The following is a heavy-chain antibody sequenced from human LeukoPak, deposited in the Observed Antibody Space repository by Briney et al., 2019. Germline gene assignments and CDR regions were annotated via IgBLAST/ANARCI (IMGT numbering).Heavy chain of an antibody. CDR1: RLTFNSNA. D-gene: IGHD3-22*01. Sequence: GGSLRLSCVVSRLTFNSNAMYWVRQAPGKGLEWVSGISVSGGSEYYADSVKGRFSVSRDNSKHTVYLQMNSLRAEDTAVYYCASHAHDYDSSGYFDSWGQGALVTVSS. CDR3: ASHAHDYDSSGYFDS. V-gene: IGHV3-23*01. J-gene: IGHJ4*02. CDR2: ISVSGGSE.